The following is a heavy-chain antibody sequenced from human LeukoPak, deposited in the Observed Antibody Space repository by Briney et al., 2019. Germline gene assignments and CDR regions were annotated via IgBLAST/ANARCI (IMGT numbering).Heavy chain of an antibody. D-gene: IGHD6-19*01. J-gene: IGHJ4*02. CDR3: ARPGGRLALSPFDY. V-gene: IGHV4-39*01. Sequence: PSETLSLTCTFSGGSFSSGTFYWAWIRQPPGKGLEWIGSIHFSGGTYYNPSLKSRVTISVDTSKNQFSLKVTSVTAADTAVYYCARPGGRLALSPFDYWGQGTLVTVSS. CDR1: GGSFSSGTFY. CDR2: IHFSGGT.